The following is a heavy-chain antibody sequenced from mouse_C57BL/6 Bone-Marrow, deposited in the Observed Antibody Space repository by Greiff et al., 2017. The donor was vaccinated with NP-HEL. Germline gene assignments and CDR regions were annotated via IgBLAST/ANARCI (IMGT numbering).Heavy chain of an antibody. CDR2: ISGGGGNT. J-gene: IGHJ3*01. V-gene: IGHV5-9*01. D-gene: IGHD3-2*02. CDR3: ARRDSSGPWFAY. CDR1: GFTFSSYT. Sequence: EVKVVESGGGLVKPGGSLKLSCAASGFTFSSYTMSWVRQTPEKRLEWVATISGGGGNTYYPDSVKGRFTISRDNAKNTLYLQMSSLRSEDTALYYCARRDSSGPWFAYWGQGTLVTVSA.